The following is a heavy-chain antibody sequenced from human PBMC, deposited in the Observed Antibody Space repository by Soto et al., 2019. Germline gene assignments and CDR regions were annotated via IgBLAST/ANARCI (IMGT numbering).Heavy chain of an antibody. CDR3: VRGATTTGWFDAFDL. J-gene: IGHJ3*01. V-gene: IGHV3-33*03. D-gene: IGHD6-19*01. CDR2: IWDDGRDK. Sequence: PGGSLRLSCVASGFNISSHGMHWVRQAPGKGLEWVSFIWDDGRDKYYADSVEGRFLISRDNSKNTMNLQVKRLRPEDTALYYCVRGATTTGWFDAFDLWDRGTMVTVSS. CDR1: GFNISSHG.